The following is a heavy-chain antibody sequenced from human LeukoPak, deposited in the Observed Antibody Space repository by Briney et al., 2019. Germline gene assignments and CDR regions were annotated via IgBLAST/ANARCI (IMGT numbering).Heavy chain of an antibody. CDR3: ARALVGAATLSY. J-gene: IGHJ4*02. D-gene: IGHD1-26*01. CDR1: GYSFTTYW. V-gene: IGHV5-51*01. CDR2: IYPGDSDT. Sequence: PGESLKISCKGSGYSFTTYWIAWVRQMPGKGLEWMGVIYPGDSDTRYSPSFQGQVTLSADKSISTAYLQWSSLKASDTAIYYCARALVGAATLSYWGQGTLDTVSS.